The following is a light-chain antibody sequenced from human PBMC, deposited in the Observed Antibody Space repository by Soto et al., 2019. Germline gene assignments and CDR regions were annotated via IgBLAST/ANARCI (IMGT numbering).Light chain of an antibody. CDR3: QQYATSPRT. V-gene: IGKV3-20*01. CDR1: QSISSSH. CDR2: GAS. Sequence: EIVLTQYPDTLSLSQGERATLSCRASQSISSSHLAWYQQKPGQAPRLLIYGASNRATGIPDRFSGSGSGTDFTLTISRLEPGDFAVYYCQQYATSPRTFGQGTKVEIK. J-gene: IGKJ1*01.